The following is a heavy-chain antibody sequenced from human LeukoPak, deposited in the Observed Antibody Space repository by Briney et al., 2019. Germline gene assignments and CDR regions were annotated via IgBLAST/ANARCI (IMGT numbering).Heavy chain of an antibody. Sequence: GESLKISCTGSGYSFTDYWIGWVRQMPGKGLDWMGIIYPGDSDTRYSPSFQGQVTISADKSISTAYLQCTSLKASDTAMYYCARWGIAVVVTSPGFDYWGQGTLVTVSS. V-gene: IGHV5-51*01. CDR3: ARWGIAVVVTSPGFDY. CDR2: IYPGDSDT. D-gene: IGHD6-19*01. J-gene: IGHJ4*02. CDR1: GYSFTDYW.